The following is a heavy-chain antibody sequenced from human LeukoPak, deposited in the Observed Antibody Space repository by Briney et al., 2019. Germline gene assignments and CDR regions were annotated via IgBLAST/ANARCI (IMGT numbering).Heavy chain of an antibody. J-gene: IGHJ4*02. V-gene: IGHV4-59*08. CDR2: ISYSGST. D-gene: IGHD6-19*01. CDR1: GGAINSYY. Sequence: PSETLSLTCTVSGGAINSYYWSWIRQPPGKGLEWIGYISYSGSTNYNPSLRSRVTMSVDTSKNQFSLKLTSVTPADTAVYYCARGWFYFDYWGQGTLDTVSS. CDR3: ARGWFYFDY.